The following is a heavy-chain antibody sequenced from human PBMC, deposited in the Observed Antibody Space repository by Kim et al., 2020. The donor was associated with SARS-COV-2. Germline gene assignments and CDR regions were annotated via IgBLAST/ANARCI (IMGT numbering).Heavy chain of an antibody. D-gene: IGHD2-21*01. CDR3: ARDGGAYCGGDCYHDY. Sequence: KFQGRVTITADESMSTAYMELSSLRSEDTAVYYCARDGGAYCGGDCYHDYWGQGTLVTVSS. J-gene: IGHJ4*02. V-gene: IGHV1-69*01.